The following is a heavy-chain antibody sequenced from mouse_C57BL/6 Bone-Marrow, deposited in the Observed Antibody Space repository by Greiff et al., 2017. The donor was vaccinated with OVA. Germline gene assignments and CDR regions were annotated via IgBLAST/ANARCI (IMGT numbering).Heavy chain of an antibody. V-gene: IGHV1-66*01. CDR2: IYPGSGNT. J-gene: IGHJ3*01. D-gene: IGHD1-1*01. CDR3: ARPDYYGSSYGFAY. CDR1: GYSFTSYY. Sequence: VQLQQSGPELVKPGASVKISCKASGYSFTSYYIHWVKQRPGQGLAWIGWIYPGSGNTKYNEKFKGKATLTADTSSSTAYMQLSSLTSEDSAVYYCARPDYYGSSYGFAYWGQGTLVTVSA.